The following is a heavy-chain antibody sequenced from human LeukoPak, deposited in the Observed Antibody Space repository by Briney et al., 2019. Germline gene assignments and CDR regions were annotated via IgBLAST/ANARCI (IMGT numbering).Heavy chain of an antibody. CDR2: INPDGNKK. Sequence: GGSLRLSCAVSGLTFSSSWMDWVRQAPGKGLEWVASINPDGNKKYSADSVKGRFTISRDNAENSLYLQMNSLRVEDTAFYYCTRDLAYSRLDYWGQGMLVTVSS. J-gene: IGHJ4*02. CDR1: GLTFSSSW. D-gene: IGHD5-18*01. V-gene: IGHV3-7*01. CDR3: TRDLAYSRLDY.